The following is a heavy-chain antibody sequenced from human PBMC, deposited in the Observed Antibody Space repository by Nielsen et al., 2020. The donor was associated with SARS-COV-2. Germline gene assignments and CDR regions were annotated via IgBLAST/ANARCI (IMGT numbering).Heavy chain of an antibody. Sequence: GESLKISCAASGFTFSNFPLSWVRQAPGKGLDWVSLIYISGGTYYADSVKGRFTISRDNAKNSLYLQMNSLRAEDTAVYYCARSWAINNWFDPWGQGTLVTVSS. D-gene: IGHD3-16*01. CDR1: GFTFSNFP. J-gene: IGHJ5*02. CDR3: ARSWAINNWFDP. V-gene: IGHV3-66*01. CDR2: IYISGGT.